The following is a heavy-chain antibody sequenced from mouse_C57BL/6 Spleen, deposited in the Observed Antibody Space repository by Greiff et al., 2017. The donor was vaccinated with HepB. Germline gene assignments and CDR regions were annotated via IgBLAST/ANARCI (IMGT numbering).Heavy chain of an antibody. J-gene: IGHJ4*01. Sequence: VQLQQSGPELVKPGASVKISCKASGYTFTDYYMNWVKQSHGKSLEWIGDINPNNGGTSYNQKFKGKATLTVDKSSSTAYMELRSLPSEDSAVYYCAREEVTTGNYAMDYWGQGTSVTVSS. D-gene: IGHD2-2*01. CDR3: AREEVTTGNYAMDY. CDR2: INPNNGGT. V-gene: IGHV1-26*01. CDR1: GYTFTDYY.